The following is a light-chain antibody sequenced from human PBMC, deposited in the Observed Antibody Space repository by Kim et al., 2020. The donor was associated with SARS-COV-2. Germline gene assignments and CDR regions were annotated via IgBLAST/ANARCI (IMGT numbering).Light chain of an antibody. J-gene: IGLJ2*01. CDR1: SLRSYC. V-gene: IGLV3-19*01. CDR2: GKD. CDR3: NSRDSNDYVV. Sequence: VALGQTVRITCQGVSLRSYCATWYQQKPGRAPKVVIYGKDNRPSGVPDRFSGSSSGNTAYLTITGTQAGDEADYYCNSRDSNDYVVFGGGTKVTVL.